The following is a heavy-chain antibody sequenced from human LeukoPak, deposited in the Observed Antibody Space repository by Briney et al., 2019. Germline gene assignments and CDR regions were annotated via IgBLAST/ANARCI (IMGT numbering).Heavy chain of an antibody. CDR1: GFTFSNYW. V-gene: IGHV3-74*03. CDR3: AKFGSIAPGWDAFDI. Sequence: GGSLRLSCAASGFTFSNYWMYWVRQAPGKGLVWVSRINSDGTTTTYADSVKGRFTISRDNSKNTLYLQMNSLRAEDTAVYYCAKFGSIAPGWDAFDIWGQGTMVTVSS. CDR2: INSDGTTT. D-gene: IGHD6-25*01. J-gene: IGHJ3*02.